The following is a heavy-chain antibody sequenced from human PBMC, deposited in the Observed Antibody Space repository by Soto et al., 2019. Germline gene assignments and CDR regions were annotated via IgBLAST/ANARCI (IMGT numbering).Heavy chain of an antibody. J-gene: IGHJ5*02. V-gene: IGHV4-39*01. D-gene: IGHD3-10*01. CDR3: ARQSRARGSGNWFDP. Sequence: SETLSLTCTVSGGSISSSSYYWGWIRQPPGKGLEWIGSIYYSGSTYYNPSLKSRVTISVDTSKNRFSLKLSSVTAADTAVYYCARQSRARGSGNWFDPWGQGTLVTVSS. CDR2: IYYSGST. CDR1: GGSISSSSYY.